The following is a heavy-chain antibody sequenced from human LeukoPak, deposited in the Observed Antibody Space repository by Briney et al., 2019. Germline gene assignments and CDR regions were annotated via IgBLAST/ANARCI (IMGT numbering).Heavy chain of an antibody. CDR2: IYTSGST. J-gene: IGHJ4*02. CDR3: AGRTVVFDY. V-gene: IGHV4-61*02. D-gene: IGHD4-23*01. CDR1: GGSISSGSYY. Sequence: SETLSLTCTASGGSISSGSYYRGWLRQRAGKGLEWIGRIYTSGSTNYNPALKSRVTISVDTSKNQFSLKLSSVTAADTAVYYCAGRTVVFDYWGQGTLVTVSS.